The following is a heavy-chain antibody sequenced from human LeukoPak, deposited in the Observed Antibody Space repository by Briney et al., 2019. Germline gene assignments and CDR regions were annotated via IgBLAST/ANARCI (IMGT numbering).Heavy chain of an antibody. J-gene: IGHJ4*02. CDR1: GGSISSDY. CDR3: ARQYGTTWFFDS. Sequence: SETLSLTCTVSGGSISSDYWSWIRQPPGKGLEWIGYMYYSGSTNYNPSLKSRVTMSVDTSKNQFSLKLSSVTAADTAVYYCARQYGTTWFFDSWGQGTLVTVSS. V-gene: IGHV4-59*08. CDR2: MYYSGST. D-gene: IGHD6-13*01.